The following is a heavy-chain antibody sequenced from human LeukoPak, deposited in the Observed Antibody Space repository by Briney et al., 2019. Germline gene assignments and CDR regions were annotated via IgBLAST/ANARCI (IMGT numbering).Heavy chain of an antibody. V-gene: IGHV5-51*01. CDR1: WYSLTKYW. CDR2: IYPGDSDT. Sequence: GESLKISCKGSWYSLTKYWIGRGRQMPGKGLEWMGIIYPGDSDTRYSPSFQGQVTISADKSISTAYLQWSSLKASDTAMYYCARQPEFGITIPDYWGQGTLVTVSS. D-gene: IGHD3-9*01. J-gene: IGHJ4*02. CDR3: ARQPEFGITIPDY.